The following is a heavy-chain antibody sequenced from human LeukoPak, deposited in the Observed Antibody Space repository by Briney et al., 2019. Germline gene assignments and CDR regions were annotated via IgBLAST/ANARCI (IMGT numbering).Heavy chain of an antibody. V-gene: IGHV4-59*01. J-gene: IGHJ6*02. D-gene: IGHD7-27*01. Sequence: SVTMSLTCTVSGGSISSYYWSWIRQPPGKGLEWIGYIYYSGSTNYNPSLKSRVTISVDTSKNQFSLKLSSVTAADTAVYYCARVPSDRTGIYYGMDVWGQGTTVTVSS. CDR2: IYYSGST. CDR1: GGSISSYY. CDR3: ARVPSDRTGIYYGMDV.